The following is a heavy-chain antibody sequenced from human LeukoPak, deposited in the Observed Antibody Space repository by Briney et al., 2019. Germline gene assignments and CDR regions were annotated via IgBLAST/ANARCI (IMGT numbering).Heavy chain of an antibody. CDR1: GGSFSGYY. V-gene: IGHV4-34*01. J-gene: IGHJ3*02. Sequence: PSETLSLTCAVYGGSFSGYYWSWIRQPPGKGLEWIGEINHSGSTNYNPSLKSRVTISVDTSKNQFSLKLSSVTAADTAVYYCARGRDGYPRGAFDIWGQGTMVTVSS. CDR2: INHSGST. CDR3: ARGRDGYPRGAFDI. D-gene: IGHD5-24*01.